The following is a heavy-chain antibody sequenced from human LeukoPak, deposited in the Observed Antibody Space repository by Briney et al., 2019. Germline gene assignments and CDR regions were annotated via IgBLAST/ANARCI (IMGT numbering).Heavy chain of an antibody. CDR1: GGSISSGDYY. D-gene: IGHD3-16*02. V-gene: IGHV4-30-4*01. CDR3: ARAGSYDYVWGSYRYFDY. CDR2: IYYSGST. Sequence: SQTLSLTCTVSGGSISSGDYYWSWIRQPPGKGLEWIGYIYYSGSTYYNPSLKSRVTISVDTSKNQFSLKPSSVTAADTAVYYCARAGSYDYVWGSYRYFDYWGQGTLVTVSP. J-gene: IGHJ4*02.